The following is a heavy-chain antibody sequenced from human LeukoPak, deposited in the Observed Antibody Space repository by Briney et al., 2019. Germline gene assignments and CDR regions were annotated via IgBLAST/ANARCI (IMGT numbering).Heavy chain of an antibody. D-gene: IGHD7-27*01. CDR3: ARELTGFDY. CDR2: TYYRSKWYN. Sequence: SQTLSLTCAISGDSVSSNSAAGNWIRQSPSRGLEWLGRTYYRSKWYNEYAISVKSPITINAHTSKNQFSLQLNSVTPEDTAVYYYARELTGFDYWGQGTLVTVSS. V-gene: IGHV6-1*01. J-gene: IGHJ4*02. CDR1: GDSVSSNSAA.